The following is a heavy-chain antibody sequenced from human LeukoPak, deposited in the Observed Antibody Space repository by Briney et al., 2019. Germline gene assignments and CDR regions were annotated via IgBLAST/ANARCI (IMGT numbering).Heavy chain of an antibody. D-gene: IGHD4-23*01. J-gene: IGHJ4*02. CDR2: MNPNSGNT. CDR3: ARATTVVTPRALSY. V-gene: IGHV1-8*03. Sequence: ASVKVSCKASGYTFTSYDINWVRQATGQGLEWMGWMNPNSGNTGYAQKFQGGVTITRNTSISTAYMELSSLRSEDTAVYYCARATTVVTPRALSYWGQGTLVTVSS. CDR1: GYTFTSYD.